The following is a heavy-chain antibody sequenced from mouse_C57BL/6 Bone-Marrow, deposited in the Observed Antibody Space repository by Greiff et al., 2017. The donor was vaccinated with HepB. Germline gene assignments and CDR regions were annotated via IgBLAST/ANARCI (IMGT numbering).Heavy chain of an antibody. CDR1: GYTFTSYW. J-gene: IGHJ3*01. V-gene: IGHV1-50*01. CDR3: AGGYPWFAY. D-gene: IGHD2-2*01. CDR2: IDPSDSYT. Sequence: VQLQQPGAELVKPGASVKLSCKASGYTFTSYWMQWVKQRPGQGLEWIGEIDPSDSYTNYNQKFKGKATLTVDTSSSTAYMQLSSLTSEDSAVYYCAGGYPWFAYWGQGTLVTVSA.